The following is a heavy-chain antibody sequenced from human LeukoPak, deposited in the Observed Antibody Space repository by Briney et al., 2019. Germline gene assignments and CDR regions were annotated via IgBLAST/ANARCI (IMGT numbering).Heavy chain of an antibody. Sequence: PGGSLRLSCAASGFTFDDYAMHWVRQAPGKGLEWVSGISWNSGSIGYADSVKGRFTISRDNAKNSLYLQMNSLRAEDTALYYCAKEAPRYNTHFDYWGQGTLVTVSS. J-gene: IGHJ4*02. CDR1: GFTFDDYA. CDR3: AKEAPRYNTHFDY. CDR2: ISWNSGSI. V-gene: IGHV3-9*01. D-gene: IGHD1-1*01.